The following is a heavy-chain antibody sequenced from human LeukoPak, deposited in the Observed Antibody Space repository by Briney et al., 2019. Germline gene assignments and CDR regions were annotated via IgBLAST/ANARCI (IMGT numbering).Heavy chain of an antibody. Sequence: GASVKVSCKASGYTFTSYGISWVRQAPGQGLEWMGWISAYNGNTNYAQKLQGRVTMTTDTSTSTAYMELRSLRSDDTAVYYCARRVVVPAAPPNYYYYGMDVWGQGTTVTVS. V-gene: IGHV1-18*01. D-gene: IGHD2-2*01. CDR2: ISAYNGNT. CDR1: GYTFTSYG. J-gene: IGHJ6*02. CDR3: ARRVVVPAAPPNYYYYGMDV.